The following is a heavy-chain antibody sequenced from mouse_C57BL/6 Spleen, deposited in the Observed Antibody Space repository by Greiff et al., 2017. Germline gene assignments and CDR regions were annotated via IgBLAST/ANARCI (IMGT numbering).Heavy chain of an antibody. CDR3: TVNYGGFAY. D-gene: IGHD1-1*01. J-gene: IGHJ3*01. Sequence: EVQLQQSGAELVRPGASVKLSCTASGFNIKDYYMNWVKQRPEQGLEWIGWIDPENGDTEYASMFQGKATITADTSSNTAYLQLSSLTSEDTAVYYCTVNYGGFAYWGQGTLVTVSA. CDR2: IDPENGDT. CDR1: GFNIKDYY. V-gene: IGHV14-4*01.